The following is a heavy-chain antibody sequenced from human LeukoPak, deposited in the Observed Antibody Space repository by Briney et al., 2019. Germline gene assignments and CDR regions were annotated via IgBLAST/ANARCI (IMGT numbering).Heavy chain of an antibody. J-gene: IGHJ4*02. D-gene: IGHD6-19*01. CDR1: GFILSTYW. V-gene: IGHV3-74*01. CDR3: AGGSSSGWPDYFDR. CDR2: INGDGKDT. Sequence: GGSLRLSCAASGFILSTYWMHWVRHVPGKGLLWVSRINGDGKDTPYADSVKGRFTISRDNTKNMLYLQMNSLRVEDTGVYYCAGGSSSGWPDYFDRWGQGALVTVSS.